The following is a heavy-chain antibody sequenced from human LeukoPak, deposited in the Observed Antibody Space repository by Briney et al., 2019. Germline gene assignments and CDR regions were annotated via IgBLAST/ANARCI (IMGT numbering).Heavy chain of an antibody. J-gene: IGHJ3*02. CDR1: GGSISSYY. D-gene: IGHD2-15*01. CDR2: IYTSGSA. V-gene: IGHV4-4*07. CDR3: ARSRYCSGGSCYSGDDAFDI. Sequence: TSETLSLTCTVSGGSISSYYWSWIRQPAGKGLEWIGRIYTSGSANYNPSLKSRVTMSVDTSKNQFSLKLSSVTAADTAVYYCARSRYCSGGSCYSGDDAFDIWGQGTMVTVSS.